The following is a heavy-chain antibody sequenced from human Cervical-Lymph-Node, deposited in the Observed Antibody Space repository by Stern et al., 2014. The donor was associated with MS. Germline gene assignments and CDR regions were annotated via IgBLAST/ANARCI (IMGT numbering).Heavy chain of an antibody. CDR1: GDSIRKSGYY. CDR3: AKHLEPPGGFAGTSFDF. CDR2: IYDSGST. V-gene: IGHV4-39*01. D-gene: IGHD1-14*01. J-gene: IGHJ4*02. Sequence: QVQLQESGPGLVKPSETLSLTCTVSGDSIRKSGYYWGWIRQPPGKGLEXIGSIYDSGSTYYNPSLRSRVTISVDTSKNQFSLKLSSVTAADTAVYHCAKHLEPPGGFAGTSFDFWGQGTLVTVSS.